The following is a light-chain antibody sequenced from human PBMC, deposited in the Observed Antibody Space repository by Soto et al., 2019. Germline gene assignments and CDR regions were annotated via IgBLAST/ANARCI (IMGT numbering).Light chain of an antibody. CDR3: QKQNSAPRT. V-gene: IGKV1-27*01. Sequence: DIQMTQSPSSLSASVGDTVTITCRASQGISNYLAWYQQKPGRVPKLLIYAASTLQSGVPSRFSGSGSGTDFNLTISSLQTEDVSTYYCQKQNSAPRTFGPGTKVEIK. CDR1: QGISNY. J-gene: IGKJ3*01. CDR2: AAS.